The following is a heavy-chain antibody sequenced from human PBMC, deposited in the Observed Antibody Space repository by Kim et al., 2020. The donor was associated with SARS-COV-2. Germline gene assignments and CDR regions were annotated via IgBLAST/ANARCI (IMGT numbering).Heavy chain of an antibody. Sequence: GGSLRLSCAASGFTFSSYGMHWVRQAPGKGLEWVAVISYDGSNKYYADSVKGRFTISRDNSKNTLYLQMNSLRAEDTAVYYCARDSPLDTAMVGFDYWGQGTLVTVSS. CDR2: ISYDGSNK. CDR3: ARDSPLDTAMVGFDY. D-gene: IGHD5-18*01. CDR1: GFTFSSYG. V-gene: IGHV3-33*05. J-gene: IGHJ4*02.